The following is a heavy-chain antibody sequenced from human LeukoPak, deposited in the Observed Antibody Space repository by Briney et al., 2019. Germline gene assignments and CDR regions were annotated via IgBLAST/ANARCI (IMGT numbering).Heavy chain of an antibody. V-gene: IGHV3-48*03. CDR1: GFTFDDYG. CDR2: ISSSGSTI. J-gene: IGHJ4*02. D-gene: IGHD3-16*01. CDR3: ARVEEFRADY. Sequence: GGSLRLSCAASGFTFDDYGMSWVRQAPGKGLEWVSNISSSGSTIYYADSVKGRFTISRDNAKNSLYLQMNSLRAEDTAVYYCARVEEFRADYWGQGTLVTVSS.